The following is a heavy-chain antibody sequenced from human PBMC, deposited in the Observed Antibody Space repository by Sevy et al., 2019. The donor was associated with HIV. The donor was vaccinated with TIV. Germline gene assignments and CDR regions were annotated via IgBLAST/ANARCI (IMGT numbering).Heavy chain of an antibody. D-gene: IGHD4-17*01. CDR3: ARVDYGDYVGYFDY. Sequence: SETLSLTCAVSGFSINSGYYWGWIRQPPGKGLESIGSVYHSGSTYYNPSLKSRVTMSVDTSKNQFSLKLSSVTAADTAVYYCARVDYGDYVGYFDYWGQGTLVTVSS. J-gene: IGHJ4*02. CDR1: GFSINSGYY. CDR2: VYHSGST. V-gene: IGHV4-38-2*01.